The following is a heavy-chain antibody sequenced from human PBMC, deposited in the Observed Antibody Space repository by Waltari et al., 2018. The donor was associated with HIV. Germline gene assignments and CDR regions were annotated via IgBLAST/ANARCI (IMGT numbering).Heavy chain of an antibody. V-gene: IGHV3-33*01. J-gene: IGHJ4*02. CDR3: ARASPEGGYLDY. CDR2: IWFDGGKK. D-gene: IGHD2-15*01. Sequence: QVQVVESGGGVVQPGTSLRLSCDAAGFSFRVSGMHWVRQAPGKGLEWVAVIWFDGGKKVFADSVKGRFTISKDNSKNTVELHMNSVTAEDTAVYYCARASPEGGYLDYWGQGTLVTVSS. CDR1: GFSFRVSG.